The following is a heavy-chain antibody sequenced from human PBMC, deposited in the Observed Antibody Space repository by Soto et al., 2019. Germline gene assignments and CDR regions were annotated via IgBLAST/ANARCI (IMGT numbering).Heavy chain of an antibody. CDR1: GFTFSSYW. J-gene: IGHJ6*03. D-gene: IGHD6-6*01. Sequence: AGGSLRLSCAASGFTFSSYWMSWVRQAPGKGLEWVANIKQDGSEKYYVDSVKGRFTISRDNAKNSLYLQMNSLRAEDTAVYYCARVKSRQLRPFDYYYYYMDVWGKGTTVTVSS. CDR2: IKQDGSEK. V-gene: IGHV3-7*01. CDR3: ARVKSRQLRPFDYYYYYMDV.